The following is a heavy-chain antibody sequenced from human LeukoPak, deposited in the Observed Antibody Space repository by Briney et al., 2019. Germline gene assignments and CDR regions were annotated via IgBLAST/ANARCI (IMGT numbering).Heavy chain of an antibody. D-gene: IGHD2-2*01. CDR1: GYTFSNYG. CDR3: ARGGVVIVPAAIFGEENEGYFDY. V-gene: IGHV1-69*13. Sequence: HVASVKVSCKASGYTFSNYGISWVRQAPGQGLEWMGWIIPIFGTANYAQKFQGRVTITADESTSTAYMELGSLRSEDTAVYYCARGGVVIVPAAIFGEENEGYFDYWGQGILVTVSS. J-gene: IGHJ4*02. CDR2: IIPIFGTA.